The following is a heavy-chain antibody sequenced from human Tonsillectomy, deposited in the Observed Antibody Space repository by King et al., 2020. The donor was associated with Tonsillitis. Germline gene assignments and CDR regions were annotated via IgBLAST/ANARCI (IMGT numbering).Heavy chain of an antibody. Sequence: QLVQSGAEVKKPGASVKVSCKASGYTFTSYYMHWVRQAPGQGLEWMGIINPSGGRSTYAQKFQGRVTMTRDTSTSTVYMELSSLRSEDTAVYYCARVRIYYDSSGFHDAFDIWGQGTMVTVSS. D-gene: IGHD3-22*01. CDR1: GYTFTSYY. V-gene: IGHV1-46*01. CDR3: ARVRIYYDSSGFHDAFDI. CDR2: INPSGGRS. J-gene: IGHJ3*02.